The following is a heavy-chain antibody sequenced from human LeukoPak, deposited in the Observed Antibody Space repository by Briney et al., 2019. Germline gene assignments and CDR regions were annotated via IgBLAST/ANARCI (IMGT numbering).Heavy chain of an antibody. D-gene: IGHD2-2*01. CDR2: INHSGST. V-gene: IGHV4-34*01. CDR3: ARGFSCSSTSGQRDDAFDI. J-gene: IGHJ3*02. CDR1: GGSFSGYY. Sequence: PSETLSLTCAVYGGSFSGYYWSWIRQPPGKGLEWIGEINHSGSTNYNPSLKSRVTISVDTSKNQFSLKLSSVTAADTAVYYCARGFSCSSTSGQRDDAFDIWGQGTMVTVSS.